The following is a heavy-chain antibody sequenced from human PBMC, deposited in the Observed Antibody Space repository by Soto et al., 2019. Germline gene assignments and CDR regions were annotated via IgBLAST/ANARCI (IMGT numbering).Heavy chain of an antibody. D-gene: IGHD3-22*01. Sequence: QPGGSLRLSCAASGFTVSSNYMSWVRQAPGKGLEWVSVIYSGGSTYYADSVKGRFTISRDNSKNTLYLQMNSLRAEDTAVYYCARDTPEYYYDSSGYYSYWGQGT. J-gene: IGHJ4*02. V-gene: IGHV3-53*01. CDR1: GFTVSSNY. CDR2: IYSGGST. CDR3: ARDTPEYYYDSSGYYSY.